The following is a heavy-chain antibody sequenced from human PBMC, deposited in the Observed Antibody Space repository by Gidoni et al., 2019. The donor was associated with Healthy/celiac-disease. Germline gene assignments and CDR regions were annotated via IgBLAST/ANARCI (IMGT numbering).Heavy chain of an antibody. J-gene: IGHJ5*02. CDR3: ARDGTEGWFDP. Sequence: QVQLVESGGGVVQPGRSLRLSCAASGFTFSSYAMHWVRQAPGKGLEWVAVIAYDGSNKYYADSVKGRFTISRDNSKNTLYLQMNSLRAEDTAGYYCARDGTEGWFDPWGQGTLVTVSS. CDR1: GFTFSSYA. CDR2: IAYDGSNK. V-gene: IGHV3-30-3*01. D-gene: IGHD1-1*01.